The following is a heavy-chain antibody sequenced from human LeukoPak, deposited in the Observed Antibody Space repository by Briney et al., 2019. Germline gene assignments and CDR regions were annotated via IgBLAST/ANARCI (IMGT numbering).Heavy chain of an antibody. Sequence: LVESGGGVVQPGRSLRLSCAASGFTFSSYAMHWVRQAPGKGLEWVAVISYDGSNKYYADSVKGRFTISRDNSKNTLYLQMNSLRAEDTAVCYCARDKYDSSGYPILWGQGTLVTVSS. V-gene: IGHV3-30-3*01. J-gene: IGHJ4*02. CDR1: GFTFSSYA. D-gene: IGHD3-22*01. CDR2: ISYDGSNK. CDR3: ARDKYDSSGYPIL.